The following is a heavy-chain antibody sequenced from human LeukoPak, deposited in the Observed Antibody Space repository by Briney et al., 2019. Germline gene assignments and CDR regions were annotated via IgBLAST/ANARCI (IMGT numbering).Heavy chain of an antibody. D-gene: IGHD2-2*01. Sequence: SETLSLTCTVSGGSISSGDYYWSWIRQPPGKGLEWIGYIYYSGSTYYNPSLKSRVTISVDTSKNQFSLKLSSVTAADTAVYYCARGIVVVPAATGHAFDIWGQGTMVTVSS. J-gene: IGHJ3*02. CDR3: ARGIVVVPAATGHAFDI. CDR2: IYYSGST. V-gene: IGHV4-30-4*08. CDR1: GGSISSGDYY.